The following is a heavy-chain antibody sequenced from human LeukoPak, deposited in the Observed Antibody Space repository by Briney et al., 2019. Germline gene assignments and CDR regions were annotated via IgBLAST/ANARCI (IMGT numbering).Heavy chain of an antibody. CDR3: VRVRDSSNWYVFDV. D-gene: IGHD6-13*01. CDR1: GFTFSTYP. Sequence: GRSLRLSCAASGFTFSTYPMYWVRQAPGKGLEWVAVISYDESNKYYADSVKGRFTVSRDNSKNTLSLQMNSLRAGDTAVYYCVRVRDSSNWYVFDVWGQGTMVTVSS. V-gene: IGHV3-30*04. CDR2: ISYDESNK. J-gene: IGHJ3*01.